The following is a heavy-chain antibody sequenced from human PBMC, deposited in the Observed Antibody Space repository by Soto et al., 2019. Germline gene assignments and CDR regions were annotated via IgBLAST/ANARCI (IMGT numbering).Heavy chain of an antibody. Sequence: QVQLQQWGAGLLKPSETLSLTCAVNGGSFTGYYWSWVRQPPGKGLEWIGEVKDGGVTNYSPSLSSGVTKSADEPKKHVSLKGTSVTAADTAVYYGTRGQEGVVATRWGQGSLVTVSS. CDR2: VKDGGVT. CDR1: GGSFTGYY. J-gene: IGHJ4*02. D-gene: IGHD5-12*01. V-gene: IGHV4-34*01. CDR3: TRGQEGVVATR.